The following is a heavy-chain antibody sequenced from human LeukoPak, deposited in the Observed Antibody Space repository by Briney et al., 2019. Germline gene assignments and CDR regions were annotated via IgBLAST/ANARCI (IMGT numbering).Heavy chain of an antibody. CDR3: ATGPPSQYCSSTSCYYNYFDY. V-gene: IGHV1-24*01. J-gene: IGHJ4*02. Sequence: ASVKVSCKVSGYTLTDLSMHWVRQAPGKGLEWMGGFDPEDGETIYAQKFQGRVTMTEDTSTDTAYMELSSLRSEDTAVYYCATGPPSQYCSSTSCYYNYFDYWGQGTLVTVSS. D-gene: IGHD2-2*01. CDR1: GYTLTDLS. CDR2: FDPEDGET.